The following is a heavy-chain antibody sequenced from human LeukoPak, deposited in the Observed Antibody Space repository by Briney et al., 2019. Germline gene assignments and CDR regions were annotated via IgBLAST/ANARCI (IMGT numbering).Heavy chain of an antibody. CDR1: GGSISSGSYY. V-gene: IGHV4-61*02. CDR2: IYTSGST. D-gene: IGHD3-10*01. CDR3: ARGRDSGSRGYYYYYYMDV. J-gene: IGHJ6*03. Sequence: TSETLSLTCTVSGGSISSGSYYWSWIRQPAGKGLEWIGRIYTSGSTNYNPSLKSRVTISVDTSKNQFSLKLSSVTAADTAVYYCARGRDSGSRGYYYYYYMDVWGKGTTVTVSS.